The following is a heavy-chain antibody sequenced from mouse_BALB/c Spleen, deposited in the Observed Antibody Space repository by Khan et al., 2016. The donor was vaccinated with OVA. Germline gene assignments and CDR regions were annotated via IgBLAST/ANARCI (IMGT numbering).Heavy chain of an antibody. Sequence: QVQLKQSGPGLVQPSQSLSITCTVSGFSLITYGVHWVRQSPGKGLEWLGVIWSDGSTDYNAAFISRLSITKDNSTSQVFFKMNSLQADDTAIYYCARNSYRYDLTYWGRGTLVTVSA. J-gene: IGHJ3*01. CDR3: ARNSYRYDLTY. CDR1: GFSLITYG. CDR2: IWSDGST. D-gene: IGHD2-12*01. V-gene: IGHV2-2*01.